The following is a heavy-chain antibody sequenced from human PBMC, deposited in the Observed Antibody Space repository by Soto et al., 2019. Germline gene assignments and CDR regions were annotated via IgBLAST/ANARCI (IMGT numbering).Heavy chain of an antibody. CDR3: AREGGLGSYAN. D-gene: IGHD3-10*01. CDR1: GITFSSYG. CDR2: IWYDGSNK. Sequence: QVQLVESGGGVVQPGRSLRLSCAASGITFSSYGMHWVRQAPGKGLEWVAVIWYDGSNKYYADSVKGRFTISRDNSKNTLYLQMNSLRAEDTAVSYCAREGGLGSYANWGQGTLVTVSS. V-gene: IGHV3-33*01. J-gene: IGHJ4*02.